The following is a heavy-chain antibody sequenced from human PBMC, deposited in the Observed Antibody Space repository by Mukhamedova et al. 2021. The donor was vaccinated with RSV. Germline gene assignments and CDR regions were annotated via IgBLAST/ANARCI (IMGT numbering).Heavy chain of an antibody. J-gene: IGHJ4*02. CDR2: IYYSGST. V-gene: IGHV4-39*07. D-gene: IGHD2-15*01. Sequence: GSIYYSGSTYYNPSLKSRVTISVDTSKNQFSLKLSSVTAADTAVYHCAREGVVVVVAATPSFDYWGQGTLVTVSS. CDR3: AREGVVVVVAATPSFDY.